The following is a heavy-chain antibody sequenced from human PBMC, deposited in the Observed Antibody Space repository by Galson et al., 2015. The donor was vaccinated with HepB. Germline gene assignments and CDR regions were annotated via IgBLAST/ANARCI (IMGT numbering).Heavy chain of an antibody. D-gene: IGHD1-1*01. CDR2: ISRDGNNN. Sequence: SPRLSCAASGFTFSSYAMHWVRQAPDKGLQCVAVISRDGNNNYSPDSVKGRFIVSRDNSKNTLYLQMNGLRAEDTALYCCARSNMEAAFDVWGQGTMVIVSS. J-gene: IGHJ3*01. CDR3: ARSNMEAAFDV. V-gene: IGHV3-30*04. CDR1: GFTFSSYA.